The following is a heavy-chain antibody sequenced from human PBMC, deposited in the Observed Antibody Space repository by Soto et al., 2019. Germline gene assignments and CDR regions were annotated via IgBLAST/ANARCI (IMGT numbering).Heavy chain of an antibody. CDR2: ISGSGGST. CDR1: GFTFSSYA. Sequence: GGSLRLSCAASGFTFSSYAMSWVRQAPGKGLEWVSAISGSGGSTYYADSVKGRFTISRDNSKNTLYLQMNSLRAEDTAVYYCAKLIAAAGTRYYYDSSGYYFDYWGQGTLVTVSS. V-gene: IGHV3-23*01. CDR3: AKLIAAAGTRYYYDSSGYYFDY. D-gene: IGHD3-22*01. J-gene: IGHJ4*02.